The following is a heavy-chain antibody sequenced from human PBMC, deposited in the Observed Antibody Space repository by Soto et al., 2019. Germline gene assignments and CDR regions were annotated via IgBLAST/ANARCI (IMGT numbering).Heavy chain of an antibody. D-gene: IGHD6-13*01. CDR2: ISAYNGNT. Sequence: QVQLVQSGAEVKKPGASVKVSCKASGYTFTSYGISWVRQAPGQGLEWMGWISAYNGNTNYAQKLQDRVTMTTDTSTSTAYMELRSLRSDDTAVYYCARSLWKQLDPDDAFDIWGQGTMVTVSS. J-gene: IGHJ3*02. CDR1: GYTFTSYG. V-gene: IGHV1-18*01. CDR3: ARSLWKQLDPDDAFDI.